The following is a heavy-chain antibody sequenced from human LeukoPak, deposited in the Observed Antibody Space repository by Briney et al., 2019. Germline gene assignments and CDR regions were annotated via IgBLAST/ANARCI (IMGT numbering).Heavy chain of an antibody. CDR1: GFTFSSYA. D-gene: IGHD2/OR15-2a*01. CDR2: ISGSGGST. CDR3: AKGRDFLDY. V-gene: IGHV3-23*01. J-gene: IGHJ4*02. Sequence: SGGSLRLSCAASGFTFSSYAMSWVRQAPGKGLEWVSAISGSGGSTYYADSVKGRFTISRDNSKNTLSLQMNSLRVEDTAVYYCAKGRDFLDYWGQGTLVTVSS.